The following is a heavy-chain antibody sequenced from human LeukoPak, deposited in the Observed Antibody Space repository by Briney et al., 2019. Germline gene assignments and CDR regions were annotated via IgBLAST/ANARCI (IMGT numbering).Heavy chain of an antibody. J-gene: IGHJ3*02. CDR1: GDSLSNYW. Sequence: SETLSLTCTVSGDSLSNYWWSWIRQPPGKGLEWIGYIYYSGITNYNPSLKSRVTISVDTSKNQFSLKLSSVTAADTAVYYCAKDVSSSSLGDAFGIWGQGTMVTVSS. D-gene: IGHD6-6*01. CDR3: AKDVSSSSLGDAFGI. V-gene: IGHV4-59*01. CDR2: IYYSGIT.